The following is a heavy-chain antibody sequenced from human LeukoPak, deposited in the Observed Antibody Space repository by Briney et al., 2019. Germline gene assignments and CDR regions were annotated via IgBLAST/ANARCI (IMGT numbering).Heavy chain of an antibody. CDR3: ASLLTGYGNYGMDV. Sequence: QPGGSLRLSCAASGFTFSSYEMNWVRQAPGKGLEWVSYIGSSGSTIYYADSVKGRFTISRDNAKNSLYLQMNSLRAEDTAVYYCASLLTGYGNYGMDVWGQGTTVTVSS. J-gene: IGHJ6*02. CDR2: IGSSGSTI. D-gene: IGHD3-9*01. CDR1: GFTFSSYE. V-gene: IGHV3-48*03.